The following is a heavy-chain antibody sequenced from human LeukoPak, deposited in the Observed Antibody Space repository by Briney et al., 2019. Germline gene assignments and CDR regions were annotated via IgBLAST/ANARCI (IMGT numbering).Heavy chain of an antibody. CDR2: ISGDSTDI. CDR1: GYTFTGYY. Sequence: GASVKVSCKASGYTFTGYYMHWVRQAPGQGLEWVSSISGDSTDIYYADSVKGRFIISRDNAKNSLYLQMNSLRAEDTAVYYCARRGYYDRSGYDYWGQGTLVTVSS. V-gene: IGHV3-21*01. J-gene: IGHJ4*02. D-gene: IGHD3-22*01. CDR3: ARRGYYDRSGYDY.